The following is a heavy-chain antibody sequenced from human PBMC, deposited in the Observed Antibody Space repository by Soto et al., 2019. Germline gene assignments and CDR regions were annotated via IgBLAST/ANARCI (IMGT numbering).Heavy chain of an antibody. D-gene: IGHD3-3*01. J-gene: IGHJ3*02. Sequence: SETLCLTCLVSGGSISGSTYYWGWIRQPPGKGLEWIGSVYSDGSTYYNPSLKSRVTISVDRSKNQFSLKLSSVTAADTAVYYCARAGRVVTGAFDIWGQGTMVTVSS. CDR2: VYSDGST. CDR3: ARAGRVVTGAFDI. V-gene: IGHV4-39*07. CDR1: GGSISGSTYY.